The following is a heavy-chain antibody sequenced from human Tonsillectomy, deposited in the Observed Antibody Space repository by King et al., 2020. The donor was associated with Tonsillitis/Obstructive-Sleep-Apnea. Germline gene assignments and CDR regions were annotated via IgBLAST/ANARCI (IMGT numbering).Heavy chain of an antibody. J-gene: IGHJ6*02. D-gene: IGHD2-21*01. Sequence: VQLVESGAEVKKPGASVKVSCKASGYTYTGYYIHWVRQAPGQGLEWMGWINPNSGGTNYAQKFQGRVTMTRDTSISTGYMELSRLRSDDTAVYYCARDYYGDYGMDVWGQGTTVTVSS. CDR2: INPNSGGT. V-gene: IGHV1-2*02. CDR1: GYTYTGYY. CDR3: ARDYYGDYGMDV.